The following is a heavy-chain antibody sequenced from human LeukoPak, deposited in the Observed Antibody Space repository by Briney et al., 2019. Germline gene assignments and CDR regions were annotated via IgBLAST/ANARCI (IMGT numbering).Heavy chain of an antibody. CDR3: ANNSDYRFES. D-gene: IGHD5-12*01. V-gene: IGHV3-7*05. CDR1: GFRFSRFW. CDR2: IKQDGSEK. J-gene: IGHJ4*02. Sequence: PGGSLRLSCAASGFRFSRFWMSWVRQVPGKGLEWVANIKQDGSEKHYGDSVKGRFTVSRDNAESSLYLQMSSLRAEDTALYYCANNSDYRFESWGQGTLVTVSS.